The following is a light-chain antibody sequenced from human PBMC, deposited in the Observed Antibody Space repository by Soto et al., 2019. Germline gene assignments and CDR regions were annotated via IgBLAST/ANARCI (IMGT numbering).Light chain of an antibody. CDR2: DTS. Sequence: EVVLTQSPATLSVSPGEGVTLSCRASQSIGDTLAWYQHKPGQTPRLLIYDTSAKSTGVPARFSVSRSGPEFTLTINSLQSEDFAIYYCQRYNNWPLTFGGGTKVESK. CDR3: QRYNNWPLT. CDR1: QSIGDT. J-gene: IGKJ4*01. V-gene: IGKV3-15*01.